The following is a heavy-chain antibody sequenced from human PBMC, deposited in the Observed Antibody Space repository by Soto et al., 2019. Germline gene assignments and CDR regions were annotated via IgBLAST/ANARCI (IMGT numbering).Heavy chain of an antibody. CDR2: ISAYNGNT. CDR3: ARDRGDYVLDY. Sequence: QVQLVQSGAEVKKPGASVKVSCKTSGYTFTSYGITWVRQAPGQGLEWMGWISAYNGNTNYAQKLQGXXTXTXXSSTSTVYMELRSLRSDDTAVYYCARDRGDYVLDYWGQGTLVTVSS. D-gene: IGHD4-17*01. J-gene: IGHJ4*02. V-gene: IGHV1-18*01. CDR1: GYTFTSYG.